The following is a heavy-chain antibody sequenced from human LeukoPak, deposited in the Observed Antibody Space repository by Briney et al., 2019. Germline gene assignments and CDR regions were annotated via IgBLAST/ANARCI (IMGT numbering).Heavy chain of an antibody. CDR1: GYRFLSYY. Sequence: ASVNVSCKASGYRFLSYYIHWVRQAPGQGLEWMGIIHPSNGGITYAQKFQGRVNMTRDTSKRTCHIEVSSLRSEDTAIYCGGRDLYLSAGNCPNGFDIWGQGTMVTVSS. V-gene: IGHV1-46*01. J-gene: IGHJ3*02. CDR3: GRDLYLSAGNCPNGFDI. CDR2: IHPSNGGI. D-gene: IGHD2-15*01.